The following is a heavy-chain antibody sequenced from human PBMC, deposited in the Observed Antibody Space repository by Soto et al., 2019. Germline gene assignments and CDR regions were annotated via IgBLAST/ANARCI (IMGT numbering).Heavy chain of an antibody. CDR3: ASLPNGDIVVVPAAEYYYYMDV. J-gene: IGHJ6*03. D-gene: IGHD2-2*01. CDR2: IYYSGST. V-gene: IGHV4-39*01. CDR1: DGSISSSSYY. Sequence: PSQTLSLPCTVSDGSISSSSYYWGCIRQPPGKGLEWIGSIYYSGSTYYNPSLKSRVTISVDTSKNQFSLKLSSVPAADTAVYYCASLPNGDIVVVPAAEYYYYMDVWGKGTTVTVSS.